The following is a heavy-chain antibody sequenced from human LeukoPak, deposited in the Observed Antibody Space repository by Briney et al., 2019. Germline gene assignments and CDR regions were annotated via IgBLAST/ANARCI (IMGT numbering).Heavy chain of an antibody. D-gene: IGHD3-22*01. V-gene: IGHV3-21*01. CDR3: AFDSSGYYWARLC. CDR2: ISSSSSYI. J-gene: IGHJ4*02. CDR1: GFTFSSYS. Sequence: PGGSLRLSCAASGFTFSSYSMNWVRQAPGKGLEWVSSISSSSSYIYYADSVKGRFTISRDNAKNSLYLQMNSLRAEDTAVYYCAFDSSGYYWARLCWGQGTLVTVSS.